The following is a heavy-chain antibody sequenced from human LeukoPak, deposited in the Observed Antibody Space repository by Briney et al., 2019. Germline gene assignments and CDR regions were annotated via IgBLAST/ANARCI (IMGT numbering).Heavy chain of an antibody. Sequence: SVKVSYKASGGTFSSYAISWVRQAPGQGLEWMGRIIPIFGTANYAQKFQGRVTITTDESTSTAYMELSSLRSEDTAVYYCARDFGSPYYFDYWGQGTLVTVSS. CDR1: GGTFSSYA. CDR2: IIPIFGTA. J-gene: IGHJ4*02. V-gene: IGHV1-69*05. CDR3: ARDFGSPYYFDY. D-gene: IGHD3-10*01.